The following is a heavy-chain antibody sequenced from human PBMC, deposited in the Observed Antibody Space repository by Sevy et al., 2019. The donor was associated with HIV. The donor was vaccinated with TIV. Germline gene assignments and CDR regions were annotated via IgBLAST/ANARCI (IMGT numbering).Heavy chain of an antibody. D-gene: IGHD2-21*02. CDR3: ARENIVVVTAIRRRGFDI. V-gene: IGHV4-30-4*01. CDR1: GGSISSGDYY. Sequence: SETLSLTCTVSGGSISSGDYYWSWIRQPPGKGLEWIGYVYYSGSRYYYPSLRNRITISVDTSKNQFSLNLSSVTAADTAIYYCARENIVVVTAIRRRGFDIWGQGTMVTVSS. J-gene: IGHJ3*02. CDR2: VYYSGSR.